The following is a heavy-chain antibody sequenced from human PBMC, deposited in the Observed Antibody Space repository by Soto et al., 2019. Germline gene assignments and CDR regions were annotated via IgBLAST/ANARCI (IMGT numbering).Heavy chain of an antibody. CDR3: ARLGPTPGNTMTHFDY. Sequence: EVQLVQSGVEVKKPEKSLKISCQGSGYNFNNYWIGWVRQMPGKGLEWMGIIYPGDSDTKYSPSFQGQVTISADKSINTAYLQLSSLKASDSARYYCARLGPTPGNTMTHFDYWGQGTLVTVSS. J-gene: IGHJ4*02. CDR1: GYNFNNYW. V-gene: IGHV5-51*03. CDR2: IYPGDSDT. D-gene: IGHD3-3*01.